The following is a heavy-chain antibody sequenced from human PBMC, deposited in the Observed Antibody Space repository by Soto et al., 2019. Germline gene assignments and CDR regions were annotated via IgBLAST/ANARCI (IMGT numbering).Heavy chain of an antibody. CDR1: GFSITSFA. CDR2: ISASGGST. CDR3: AKVLSSGSYSGALEY. Sequence: PGGSLRLSCVASGFSITSFAISCFRHAPGKGLEWASAISASGGSTYADSVKGRFTISRDNSKNTLYLQMNSLRVEDTAVYYCAKVLSSGSYSGALEYWGQGALVTVSS. D-gene: IGHD1-26*01. V-gene: IGHV3-23*01. J-gene: IGHJ4*02.